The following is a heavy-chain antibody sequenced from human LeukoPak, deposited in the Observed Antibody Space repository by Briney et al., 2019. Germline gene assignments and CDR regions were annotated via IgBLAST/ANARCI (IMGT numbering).Heavy chain of an antibody. CDR1: GYTFTSYA. CDR2: INTNTGNP. D-gene: IGHD5-24*01. CDR3: ATKNGSQVPYYMDV. Sequence: ASVKVSCKASGYTFTSYAMNWVRQAPGQGLEWMGWINTNTGNPTYAQGFTGRFVFSLDTSVSTAYLQSSSLKAEDTAVYYCATKNGSQVPYYMDVWGKGTTVTVSS. J-gene: IGHJ6*03. V-gene: IGHV7-4-1*02.